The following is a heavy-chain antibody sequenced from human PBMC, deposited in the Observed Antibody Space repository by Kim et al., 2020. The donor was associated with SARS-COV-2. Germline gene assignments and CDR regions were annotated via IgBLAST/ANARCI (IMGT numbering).Heavy chain of an antibody. D-gene: IGHD6-19*01. V-gene: IGHV3-21*01. CDR3: AILTGSSGWYDAFDI. CDR2: ISSSSSYI. CDR1: GFTFSSYS. Sequence: GGSLRLSCAASGFTFSSYSMNWVRQAPGKGLEWVSSISSSSSYIYYADSVKGRFTISRDNAKNSLYLQMNSLRAEDTAVYYCAILTGSSGWYDAFDIWGQGTMVTVSS. J-gene: IGHJ3*02.